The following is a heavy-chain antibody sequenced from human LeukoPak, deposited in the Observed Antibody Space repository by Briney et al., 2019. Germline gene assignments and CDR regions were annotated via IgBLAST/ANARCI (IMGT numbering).Heavy chain of an antibody. CDR2: INHSGST. CDR1: GGSLSGYY. J-gene: IGHJ4*02. D-gene: IGHD4-17*01. V-gene: IGHV4-34*01. CDR3: ARAPTTVTLIDY. Sequence: SETLSLTCAVYGGSLSGYYWSWIRQSPEKGLEWIGEINHSGSTNYNPSLKSRVTISVDTSKNQFSLKLSSVTAADTAVYYCARAPTTVTLIDYWGQGTLVTVSS.